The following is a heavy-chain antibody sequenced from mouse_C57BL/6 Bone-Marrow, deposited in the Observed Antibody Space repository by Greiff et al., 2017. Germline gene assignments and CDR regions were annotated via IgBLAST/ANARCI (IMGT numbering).Heavy chain of an antibody. CDR1: GFTFSSYA. J-gene: IGHJ4*01. CDR2: ISDGGSYT. D-gene: IGHD1-1*01. CDR3: ARDYTTVVAPGDAMDY. V-gene: IGHV5-4*01. Sequence: EVMLVESGGGLVKPGGSLKLSCAASGFTFSSYAMSWVRQTPEKRLEWVATISDGGSYTYYPDNVKGRFTISRDNAKNHLYLQMSHLKSEDTAMYYCARDYTTVVAPGDAMDYWGQGTSVTVSS.